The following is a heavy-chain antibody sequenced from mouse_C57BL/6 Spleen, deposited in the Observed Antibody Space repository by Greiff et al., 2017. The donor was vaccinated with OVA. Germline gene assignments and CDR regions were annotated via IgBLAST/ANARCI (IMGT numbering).Heavy chain of an antibody. CDR3: ARYYDGYYGFAY. CDR2: IDPYDSYT. Sequence: VQLQQPGAELVKPGASVKLSCKASGYTFTSYWMQWVKQRPGQGLEWIGEIDPYDSYTKYNQKFKGKGTLTVDTSSSQAYMQLSSLTSEDSAVYYCARYYDGYYGFAYWGQGTLVTVSA. V-gene: IGHV1-50*01. J-gene: IGHJ3*01. D-gene: IGHD2-3*01. CDR1: GYTFTSYW.